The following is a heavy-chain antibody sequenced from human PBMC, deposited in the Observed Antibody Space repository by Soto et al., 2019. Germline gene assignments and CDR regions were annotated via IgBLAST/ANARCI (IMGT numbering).Heavy chain of an antibody. CDR2: IWHDGNNK. CDR1: GFTFSNYG. CDR3: ATDLVGASDSYGLDV. D-gene: IGHD1-26*01. Sequence: QVHLVESGGGVVQPGRSLRLSCAASGFTFSNYGMHWVRQAPGKGLEWVAIIWHDGNNKYYADSVRGRFIISRDNSKNRLYLQMNSLTAEDTAVYYCATDLVGASDSYGLDVWGRGTPVTVSS. V-gene: IGHV3-33*01. J-gene: IGHJ6*02.